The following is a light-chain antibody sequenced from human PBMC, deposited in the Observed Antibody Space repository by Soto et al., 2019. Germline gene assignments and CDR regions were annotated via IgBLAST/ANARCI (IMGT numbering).Light chain of an antibody. CDR3: QQYGSSPT. V-gene: IGKV3-20*01. CDR2: GAS. J-gene: IGKJ5*01. Sequence: EILLTQSPVTLSLSPGERATLSCRASQSVSNNYLAWYQQKPGQPPRRLIYGASSRATGIPDRFSGSGSGTDFTLTISRLEPEDFAVYYCQQYGSSPTFGEGTRLEIK. CDR1: QSVSNNY.